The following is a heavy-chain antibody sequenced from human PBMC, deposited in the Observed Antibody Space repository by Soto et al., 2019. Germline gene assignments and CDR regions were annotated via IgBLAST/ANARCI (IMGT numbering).Heavy chain of an antibody. Sequence: QVQLVESGGGLVKPGGSLRLSCAASGFTFSDYYMSWIRQAPGKGLEWVSYISSSSSYTNYADSVKGRFTISRDNAKNSLCLQMNSLRAEDTAVYYCARDRELGGDAFDIWGQGTMVTVSS. CDR1: GFTFSDYY. V-gene: IGHV3-11*05. CDR3: ARDRELGGDAFDI. J-gene: IGHJ3*02. CDR2: ISSSSSYT. D-gene: IGHD2-15*01.